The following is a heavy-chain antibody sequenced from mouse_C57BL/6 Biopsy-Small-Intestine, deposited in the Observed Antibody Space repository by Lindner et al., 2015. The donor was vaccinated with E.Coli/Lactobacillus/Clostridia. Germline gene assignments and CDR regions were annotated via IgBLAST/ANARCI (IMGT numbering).Heavy chain of an antibody. CDR2: ISSGSSTI. D-gene: IGHD2-12*01. J-gene: IGHJ2*01. CDR1: GFTFSDYG. V-gene: IGHV5-17*01. Sequence: GVGLVKPGGSLKLSCAASGFTFSDYGMHWVRQAPEKGLEWVAFISSGSSTIYYADTVKGRFTISRDNAKSTLFLQMTSLRSEDTAMYYCAREGLYAFDYWGQGTTLTVSS. CDR3: AREGLYAFDY.